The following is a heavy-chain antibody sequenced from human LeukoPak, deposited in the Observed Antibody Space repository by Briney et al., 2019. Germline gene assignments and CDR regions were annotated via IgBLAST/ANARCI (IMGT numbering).Heavy chain of an antibody. CDR2: IRSKANSYAT. CDR1: GFTFSGSA. D-gene: IGHD3-16*01. J-gene: IGHJ4*02. V-gene: IGHV3-73*01. Sequence: PGGSLGLSCAASGFTFSGSAMHWVRQASGKGLEWVGRIRSKANSYATAYAASVKGRFTISRDDSKNTAYLQMNSLKTEDTAVYYCRGRDGYNSFDYWGQGTLVTVSS. CDR3: RGRDGYNSFDY.